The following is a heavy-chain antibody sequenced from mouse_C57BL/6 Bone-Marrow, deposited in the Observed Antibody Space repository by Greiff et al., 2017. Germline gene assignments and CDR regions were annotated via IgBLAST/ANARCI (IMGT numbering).Heavy chain of an antibody. D-gene: IGHD1-1*01. CDR3: ARYQMTTVVDWYFDV. V-gene: IGHV1-69*01. J-gene: IGHJ1*03. CDR1: GYTFTSYW. Sequence: QSCKASGYTFTSYWMHWVKQRPGQGLEWIGEIDPSDSYTNYNQKFKGKSTLTVDKSSSTAYMQLSSLTSEDSAVYYCARYQMTTVVDWYFDVWGTGTTVTVSS. CDR2: IDPSDSYT.